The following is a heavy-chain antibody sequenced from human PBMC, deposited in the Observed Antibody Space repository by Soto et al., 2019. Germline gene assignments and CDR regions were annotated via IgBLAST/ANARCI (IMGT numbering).Heavy chain of an antibody. CDR2: IGTAGDT. J-gene: IGHJ6*02. Sequence: GGSLRLSCAASGFTFSSYDMHWVRQATGKGLEWVSAIGTAGDTYYPGSVKGRFTISRENAKNSLYLQMNSLRAEDTAVYYCARHVDYSKQKMGYYYYYGMDVWGQGTTVTVSS. V-gene: IGHV3-13*01. D-gene: IGHD4-4*01. CDR3: ARHVDYSKQKMGYYYYYGMDV. CDR1: GFTFSSYD.